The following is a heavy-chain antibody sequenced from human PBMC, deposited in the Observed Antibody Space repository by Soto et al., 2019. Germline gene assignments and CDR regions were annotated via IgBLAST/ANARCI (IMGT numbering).Heavy chain of an antibody. CDR2: ISSSSSTI. CDR3: ARSNYYEIFGVVINWFDP. J-gene: IGHJ5*02. V-gene: IGHV3-48*01. D-gene: IGHD3-3*01. CDR1: GFTFSSYS. Sequence: GGSLRLSCAASGFTFSSYSMNWVRQAPGKGLEWVSYISSSSSTIYYADSVKGRFTISRDNAKNSLYLKMNSLRAEVTALFYCARSNYYEIFGVVINWFDPWGQGTLVTVSS.